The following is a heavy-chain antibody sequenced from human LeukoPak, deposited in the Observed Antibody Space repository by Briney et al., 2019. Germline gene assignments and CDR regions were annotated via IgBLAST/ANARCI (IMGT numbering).Heavy chain of an antibody. V-gene: IGHV3-9*01. Sequence: HPGRSLRLSCAASGFTFDDYAMHWVRQAPGKGLEWAAGISWNSGNIGYADSVEGRFTISRDNAKNSLYLQMNSLRGEDTALYYCGKDRGAYYYGMDVWGQGTTVTVS. CDR1: GFTFDDYA. CDR2: ISWNSGNI. CDR3: GKDRGAYYYGMDV. J-gene: IGHJ6*02.